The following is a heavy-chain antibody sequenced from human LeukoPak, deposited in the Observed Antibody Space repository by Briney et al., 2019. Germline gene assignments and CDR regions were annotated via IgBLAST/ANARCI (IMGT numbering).Heavy chain of an antibody. D-gene: IGHD3-16*01. Sequence: GGSLRLSCATSGFSFSSYAMSWVRQAPGKGLEWVSGISGSGGSTYYADSVKGRFTIARDKSKNTLYLQMNSLRAEDTAVYYCAKDRDVWGSLLDYWGQGTLVTVSS. J-gene: IGHJ4*02. CDR3: AKDRDVWGSLLDY. CDR2: ISGSGGST. V-gene: IGHV3-23*01. CDR1: GFSFSSYA.